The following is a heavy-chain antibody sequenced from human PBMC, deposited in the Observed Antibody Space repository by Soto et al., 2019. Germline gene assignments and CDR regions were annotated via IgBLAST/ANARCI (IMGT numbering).Heavy chain of an antibody. J-gene: IGHJ4*02. CDR1: GGSFSGYY. Sequence: PSETLSLTCAVYGGSFSGYYWSWIRQPPGKGLEWIGEINHSGSTNYNPSLKSRVTISVDTSKNQFSLKLSSVTAADTAVYYCARGSIAAGDSADYWGQGTLVTVSS. V-gene: IGHV4-34*01. CDR2: INHSGST. D-gene: IGHD6-13*01. CDR3: ARGSIAAGDSADY.